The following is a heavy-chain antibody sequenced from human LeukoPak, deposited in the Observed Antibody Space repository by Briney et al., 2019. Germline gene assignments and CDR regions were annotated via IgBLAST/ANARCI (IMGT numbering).Heavy chain of an antibody. CDR2: IIVTLGTP. Sequence: SVKVSCKATGGTFTNYAVSWVRQAPGQGLEWMGGIIVTLGTPNYAQKFQGRVAITADKSTSTAYMELSSLRSEDTAVYYCARDVSSNGNDLWGQGTTVTVSA. CDR3: ARDVSSNGNDL. CDR1: GGTFTNYA. J-gene: IGHJ3*01. V-gene: IGHV1-69*10. D-gene: IGHD2-8*01.